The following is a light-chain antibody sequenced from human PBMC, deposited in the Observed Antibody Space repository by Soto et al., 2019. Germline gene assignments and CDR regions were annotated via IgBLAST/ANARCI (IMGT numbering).Light chain of an antibody. Sequence: QSVLTQPASVSGSPGQSITFSCTGTSSDIGVYNYVSWYQQHPGKAPKLMIYEVNNRPSGVSNRFSGSKSGNTASLTISGLQAEDEADYYCSSYTISNTYVFGTGTKVTVL. CDR1: SSDIGVYNY. V-gene: IGLV2-14*01. J-gene: IGLJ1*01. CDR3: SSYTISNTYV. CDR2: EVN.